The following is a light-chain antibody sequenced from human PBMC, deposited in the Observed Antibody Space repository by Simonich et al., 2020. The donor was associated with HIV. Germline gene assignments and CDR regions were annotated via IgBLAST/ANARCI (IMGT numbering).Light chain of an antibody. J-gene: IGKJ1*01. Sequence: DIVMTQSPDSLAVSLGERATINCKSSRNILYNSNNKNYLAWYQQKPGQPPNLLIYWASTRESGVPNRFSASGSGTDFTLTISSLQPDDFATYYCQQYNSYWTFGQGTKVEIK. CDR2: WAS. CDR1: RNILYNSNNKNY. CDR3: QQYNSYWT. V-gene: IGKV4-1*01.